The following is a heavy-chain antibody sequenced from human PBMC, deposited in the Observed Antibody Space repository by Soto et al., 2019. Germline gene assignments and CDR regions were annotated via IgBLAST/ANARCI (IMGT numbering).Heavy chain of an antibody. CDR1: GFIVSSNY. V-gene: IGHV3-66*01. Sequence: GGSLRLSCAASGFIVSSNYMSWVRQAPGKGLEWLSVIYSDGRTYYADSVRGRFNISRDNSENTLFLQMNSLRADDTAVYYCAGLSSSSQWGFDFWGQGALVTVSS. J-gene: IGHJ4*02. CDR3: AGLSSSSQWGFDF. D-gene: IGHD1-26*01. CDR2: IYSDGRT.